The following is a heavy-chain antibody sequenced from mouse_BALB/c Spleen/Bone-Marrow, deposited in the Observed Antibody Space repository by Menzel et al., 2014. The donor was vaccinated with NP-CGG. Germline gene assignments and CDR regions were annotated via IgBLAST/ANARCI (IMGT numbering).Heavy chain of an antibody. D-gene: IGHD2-2*01. J-gene: IGHJ2*01. CDR3: TSYVYGYYFDY. CDR1: GFNIKDTY. V-gene: IGHV14-3*02. CDR2: IDPANGNT. Sequence: VQLQQSGAELVNPGASVKLSCTASGFNIKDTYMHWVKQRPEQGLEWIGRIDPANGNTKYDPKFQGKATITADTSSNTAYLQLSSLTSEDTAVYYCTSYVYGYYFDYWGQGTTLTVSS.